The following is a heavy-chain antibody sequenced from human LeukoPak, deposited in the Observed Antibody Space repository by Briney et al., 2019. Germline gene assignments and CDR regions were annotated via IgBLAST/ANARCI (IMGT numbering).Heavy chain of an antibody. Sequence: GASVKVSCKASGGTFSSYAISWVRQAPGQGLGWMGGIIPIFGTANYAQKFQGRVTITADESTSTAYMELSSLRSEDTAVYYCARGEVIVVVVAATYYYYYGMVVWGQGTTVTVSS. CDR3: ARGEVIVVVVAATYYYYYGMVV. CDR1: GGTFSSYA. CDR2: IIPIFGTA. V-gene: IGHV1-69*13. D-gene: IGHD2-15*01. J-gene: IGHJ6*02.